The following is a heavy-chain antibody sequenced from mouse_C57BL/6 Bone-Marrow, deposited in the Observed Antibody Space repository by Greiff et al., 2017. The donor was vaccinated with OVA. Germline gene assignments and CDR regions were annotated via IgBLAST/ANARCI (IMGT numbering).Heavy chain of an antibody. CDR2: IYPGDGDT. CDR3: ARRTAQATYSFAY. CDR1: GYAFSSYW. V-gene: IGHV1-80*01. J-gene: IGHJ3*01. D-gene: IGHD3-2*02. Sequence: VKLMESGAELVKPGASVKISCKASGYAFSSYWMNWVKQRPGKGLEWIGQIYPGDGDTNYNGKFKGKATLTADKSSSTAYMQLSSLTSEDSAVYFCARRTAQATYSFAYWGQGTLVTVSA.